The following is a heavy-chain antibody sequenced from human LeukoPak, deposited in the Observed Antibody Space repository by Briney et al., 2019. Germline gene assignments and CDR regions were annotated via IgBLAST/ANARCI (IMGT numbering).Heavy chain of an antibody. CDR1: GFTFSSYS. D-gene: IGHD3-22*01. Sequence: PGGSLRLSCAASGFTFSSYSMNWVRQAPGKGLEWVSSISSSSSYIYYADSVKGRFTISRDNAENSLYLQMNSLRAEDTAVYYCARAVGGDSSGYYLGIDYWGQGTLVTVSS. J-gene: IGHJ4*02. CDR2: ISSSSSYI. V-gene: IGHV3-21*01. CDR3: ARAVGGDSSGYYLGIDY.